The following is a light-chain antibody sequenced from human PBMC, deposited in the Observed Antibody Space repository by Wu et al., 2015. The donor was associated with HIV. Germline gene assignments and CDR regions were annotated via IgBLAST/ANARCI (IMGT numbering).Light chain of an antibody. CDR3: QQANSFPIT. V-gene: IGKV1-12*01. CDR1: QDIGSW. CDR2: AAS. Sequence: DIQMTQSPSSVSASVGDRVTITCRASQDIGSWLTWYQQKPGEAPRLLIYAASSLKSGVPSRFSGSASGTEFTLIISSLQPEDFATYYCQQANSFPITFGQGTRLEIK. J-gene: IGKJ5*01.